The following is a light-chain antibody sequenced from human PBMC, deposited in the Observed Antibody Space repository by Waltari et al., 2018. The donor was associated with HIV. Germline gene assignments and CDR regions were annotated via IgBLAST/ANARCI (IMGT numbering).Light chain of an antibody. J-gene: IGLJ3*02. Sequence: QSVLTQPPSASGSPGQTVKMSCSGHSSNIGRNSVNWDQQFPGSTPTLLMYNDVERPSGVPDRFSGSKSGTSASLAISGLQSDDESDYYCSTWDDSLTGVVFGGGTKLTVL. CDR2: NDV. CDR3: STWDDSLTGVV. CDR1: SSNIGRNS. V-gene: IGLV1-44*01.